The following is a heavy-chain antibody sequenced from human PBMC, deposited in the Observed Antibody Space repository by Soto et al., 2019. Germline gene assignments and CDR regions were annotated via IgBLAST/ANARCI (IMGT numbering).Heavy chain of an antibody. D-gene: IGHD5-12*01. CDR3: ARAGVATIYPGNNWFDP. V-gene: IGHV4-31*03. J-gene: IGHJ5*02. CDR1: GGSISSGGYY. Sequence: SETLSLTCTVSGGSISSGGYYWSWIRQHPGKGLEWIGYIYYSGSTYYNPSLKSRVTISVDTSKNQFSLKLSSVTAADTAMYYCARAGVATIYPGNNWFDPWGQGTPVTVSS. CDR2: IYYSGST.